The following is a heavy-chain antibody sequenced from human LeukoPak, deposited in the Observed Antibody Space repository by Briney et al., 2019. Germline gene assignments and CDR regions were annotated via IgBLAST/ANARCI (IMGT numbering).Heavy chain of an antibody. J-gene: IGHJ2*01. CDR3: ARTTVTTVSYWYFGL. Sequence: GASVKVSCKASGYTFTGYYMHWVRQAPGQGLEWMGRINPNSGGTNYAQKFQGRVTMTRDTSISTAYMELSSLRSDDTAMYYCARTTVTTVSYWYFGLWGRGTLVTVSS. CDR1: GYTFTGYY. D-gene: IGHD4-11*01. CDR2: INPNSGGT. V-gene: IGHV1-2*06.